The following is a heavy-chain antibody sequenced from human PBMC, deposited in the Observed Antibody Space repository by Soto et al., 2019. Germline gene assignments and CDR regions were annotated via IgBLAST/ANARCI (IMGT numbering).Heavy chain of an antibody. CDR2: ISSSSSTI. D-gene: IGHD3-22*01. J-gene: IGHJ4*02. Sequence: PVGSLRLSCAASGFTFSSYSMNWVRQAPGKGLEWVSYISSSSSTIYYAASVKGRLTISRDNAKNSLYLQMNSLRDEDTAVYYCARDNYYDSSGYYFGPPDYWGQGTLVTVSS. CDR3: ARDNYYDSSGYYFGPPDY. V-gene: IGHV3-48*02. CDR1: GFTFSSYS.